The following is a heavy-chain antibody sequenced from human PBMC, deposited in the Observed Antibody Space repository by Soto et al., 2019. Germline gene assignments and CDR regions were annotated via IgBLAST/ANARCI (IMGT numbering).Heavy chain of an antibody. CDR2: IIPIFGTA. CDR1: GGTFSSYA. CDR3: ASGAYYDSSGYRWFDP. D-gene: IGHD3-22*01. J-gene: IGHJ5*02. V-gene: IGHV1-69*13. Sequence: AASVKVSCKASGGTFSSYAISWVRQAPGQGLEWMGGIIPIFGTANYAQKFQGRVTITADESTSTAYMELSSLRSEDTAVYYCASGAYYDSSGYRWFDPWGQGTLVTVSS.